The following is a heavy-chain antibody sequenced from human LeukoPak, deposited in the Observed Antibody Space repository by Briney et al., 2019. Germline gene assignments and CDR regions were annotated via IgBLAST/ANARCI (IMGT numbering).Heavy chain of an antibody. V-gene: IGHV1-18*01. D-gene: IGHD3-9*01. CDR3: ARDPPVLRYFDWLSDAFDI. J-gene: IGHJ3*02. CDR1: GYTFTSYG. CDR2: ISAYNGNT. Sequence: GASVKVPCKASGYTFTSYGISWVRQAPGQGLEWMGWISAYNGNTNYAQKLQGRVTMTTDTSTSTAYMELRSLRSDDTAVYYCARDPPVLRYFDWLSDAFDIWGQGTMVTVSS.